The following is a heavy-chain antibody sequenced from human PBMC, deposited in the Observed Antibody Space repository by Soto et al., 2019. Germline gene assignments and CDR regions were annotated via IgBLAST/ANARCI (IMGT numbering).Heavy chain of an antibody. CDR2: IWYDGSNK. V-gene: IGHV3-33*01. CDR1: GFTFSTYG. CDR3: ARDRRYSHDY. J-gene: IGHJ4*02. Sequence: SLGLSCAASGFTFSTYGMHWVRQAPGKGLWWGAGIWYDGSNKYYADSLKGRFTISRDNSKNTLYLQMNRLRAEDTAVYYCARDRRYSHDYWGQGTLVTVSS. D-gene: IGHD3-9*01.